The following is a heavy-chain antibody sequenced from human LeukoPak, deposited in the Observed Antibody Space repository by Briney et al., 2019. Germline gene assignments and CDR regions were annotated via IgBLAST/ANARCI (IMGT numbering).Heavy chain of an antibody. Sequence: GGSLRLSCAASGFTFSSYWMHWVRQAPGKGLVWVSRINSDRSSTSYADSVKGRFTISRDNAKNTLYLQMNSLSAEDTAVYYCAKNGDRGAYCSGGTCYPYYYYYMDVWGKGTTVTISS. CDR1: GFTFSSYW. D-gene: IGHD2-15*01. CDR2: INSDRSST. CDR3: AKNGDRGAYCSGGTCYPYYYYYMDV. J-gene: IGHJ6*03. V-gene: IGHV3-74*01.